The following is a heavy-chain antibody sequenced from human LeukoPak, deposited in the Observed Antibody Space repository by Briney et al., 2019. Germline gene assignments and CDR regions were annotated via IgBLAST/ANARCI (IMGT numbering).Heavy chain of an antibody. D-gene: IGHD3-10*01. CDR3: ATPHYYGSGSDH. CDR2: IFPADSDT. V-gene: IGHV5-51*01. J-gene: IGHJ4*02. CDR1: GYSFTTYW. Sequence: GESLKISCKGSGYSFTTYWIGWVRQLPGKGLEWMGIIFPADSDTRYSPSFQGQVTISADTSITTAYLQWSSLKASDTAIYYCATPHYYGSGSDHWGQGTLVSVSS.